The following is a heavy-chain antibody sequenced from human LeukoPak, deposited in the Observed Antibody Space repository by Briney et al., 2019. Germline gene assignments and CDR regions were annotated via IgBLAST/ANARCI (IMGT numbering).Heavy chain of an antibody. CDR2: IYSGGST. CDR3: ARDREEEQWPGSFEY. Sequence: GGSLRLSCAASGFTDSSNYMSWVRQAPGKGLEWVSVIYSGGSTYYAESVKGRFTISRDNSKNTLYLQMNSLRAEDTAVYYCARDREEEQWPGSFEYWGQGTLVTVSS. D-gene: IGHD6-19*01. J-gene: IGHJ4*02. V-gene: IGHV3-66*02. CDR1: GFTDSSNY.